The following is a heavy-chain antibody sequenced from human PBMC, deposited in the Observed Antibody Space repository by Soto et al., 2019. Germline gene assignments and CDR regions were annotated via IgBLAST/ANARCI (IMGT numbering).Heavy chain of an antibody. CDR1: GGTFSSYA. J-gene: IGHJ6*02. CDR3: ASGRFLEWLPYYYYGMDV. CDR2: IIPIFGTA. V-gene: IGHV1-69*01. D-gene: IGHD3-3*01. Sequence: QVQLVQSGAEVKKPGSSVKVSCKASGGTFSSYAISWVRQAPGQGLEWMEGIIPIFGTANYAQKFQGRVTITADESTSTAYMELSSLRSEDTAVYYCASGRFLEWLPYYYYGMDVWGQGTTVTVSS.